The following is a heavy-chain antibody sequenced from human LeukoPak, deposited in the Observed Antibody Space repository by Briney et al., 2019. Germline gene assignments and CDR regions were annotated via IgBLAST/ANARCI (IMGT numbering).Heavy chain of an antibody. CDR1: GGSISSDGYY. CDR2: IYYSGST. V-gene: IGHV4-31*03. J-gene: IGHJ4*02. Sequence: SETLSLTCTVSGGSISSDGYYWNWIRQHPGKGLEWIGNIYYSGSTYYNPSLKSRVTISVDTSKNQFSLKLSSVTAADTAVYYCASRRDGYNHWGETQKGGQGTLVTVSS. CDR3: ASRRDGYNHWGETQK. D-gene: IGHD5-24*01.